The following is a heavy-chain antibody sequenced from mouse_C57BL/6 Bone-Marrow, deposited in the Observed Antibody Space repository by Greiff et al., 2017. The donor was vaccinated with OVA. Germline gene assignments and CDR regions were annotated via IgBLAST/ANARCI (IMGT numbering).Heavy chain of an antibody. J-gene: IGHJ1*03. Sequence: QVQLQQSGAELVRPGTSVKMSCKASGYTFTNYWIGWAKQRPGHGLEWIGDIYPGGGYTNYNEKFTGKATLTADKSSSTGLMQYSRLTADGSGNCYHAKSPAFYSNFGYFDVRGTGTTVTVSS. CDR1: GYTFTNYW. V-gene: IGHV1-63*01. CDR2: IYPGGGYT. D-gene: IGHD2-5*01. CDR3: AKSPAFYSNFGYFDV.